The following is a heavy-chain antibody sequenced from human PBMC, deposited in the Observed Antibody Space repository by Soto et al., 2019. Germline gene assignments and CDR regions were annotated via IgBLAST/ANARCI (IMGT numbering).Heavy chain of an antibody. CDR3: AKDRSSGSPYYGMDF. V-gene: IGHV3-9*01. CDR1: GFTFGDYA. J-gene: IGHJ6*02. D-gene: IGHD3-10*01. CDR2: FKWNSGDV. Sequence: LRLSCAASGFTFGDYAMHWVRQVPGKGLEWVSGFKWNSGDVGYADSVKGRFTISRDNARNSLYLQMNSLRPEDTAVYYCAKDRSSGSPYYGMDFWGQGTMVTVSS.